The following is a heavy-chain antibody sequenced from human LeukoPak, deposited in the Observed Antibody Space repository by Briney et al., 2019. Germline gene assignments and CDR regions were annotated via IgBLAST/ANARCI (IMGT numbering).Heavy chain of an antibody. CDR3: TTLSNGVHY. J-gene: IGHJ4*02. D-gene: IGHD2-8*01. CDR1: GFTFHNAW. CDR2: MKSNPDGGTS. Sequence: GGSLRLSCAASGFTFHNAWMTWVRQAPGKGLEWVGRMKSNPDGGTSDYAAPVKGRFTISRDDSKNTLYLHMNSLRAGDTAVYYCTTLSNGVHYWGQETLVTVS. V-gene: IGHV3-15*01.